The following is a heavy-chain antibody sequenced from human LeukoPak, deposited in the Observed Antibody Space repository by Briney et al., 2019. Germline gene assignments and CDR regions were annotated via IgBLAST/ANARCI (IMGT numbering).Heavy chain of an antibody. V-gene: IGHV3-23*01. Sequence: PGGSLRLSCAASGFTFSNYAMSWVRQAPGKGLEWVSTISGSGGSTYYADSVKGQFTISRDNSKNTLYLQMNSLRAEDTAVYYCAKEKGYSSGWYDGAFDIWGQGTMVTVSS. D-gene: IGHD6-19*01. CDR3: AKEKGYSSGWYDGAFDI. J-gene: IGHJ3*02. CDR2: ISGSGGST. CDR1: GFTFSNYA.